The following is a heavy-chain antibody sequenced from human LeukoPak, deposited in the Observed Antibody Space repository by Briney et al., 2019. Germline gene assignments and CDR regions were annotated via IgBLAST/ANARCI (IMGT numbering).Heavy chain of an antibody. V-gene: IGHV3-30*03. CDR3: ARDPSWFDP. Sequence: PGGSLRLSCAASGFTFSSYGMHWVRQAPGKGLEWVAVTSYDGSSTYYADSVKGRFTISRDNSKNTLFLQMNSLRAEDTAVYFCARDPSWFDPWGQGTLVTVSS. CDR1: GFTFSSYG. CDR2: TSYDGSST. J-gene: IGHJ5*02.